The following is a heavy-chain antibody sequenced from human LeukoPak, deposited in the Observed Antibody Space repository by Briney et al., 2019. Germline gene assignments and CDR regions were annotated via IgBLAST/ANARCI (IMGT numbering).Heavy chain of an antibody. CDR3: ARGTCTNGVCYGFDY. Sequence: PSETLSLTCTVSGGSISSYYWSWIRQPPGKGLEWIGYIYYSGSTNYNPSLKSRVTISVDTSKNQYSLKLSSVTAADTAMYYCARGTCTNGVCYGFDYWGLGTLVTVSS. D-gene: IGHD2-8*01. V-gene: IGHV4-59*01. J-gene: IGHJ4*02. CDR1: GGSISSYY. CDR2: IYYSGST.